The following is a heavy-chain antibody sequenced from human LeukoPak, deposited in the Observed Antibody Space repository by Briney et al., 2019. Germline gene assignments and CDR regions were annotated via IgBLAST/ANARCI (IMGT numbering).Heavy chain of an antibody. Sequence: GGSLRLSCAASGFTFSSYGMSWVRQAPGKGLEWVSAISGSGGSTYYADSVKGRFTISRDNAKNSLYLQMNSLRAEDTAVYYCAKDFGGSYYFFFDYWGQGTLVTVSS. D-gene: IGHD1-26*01. CDR3: AKDFGGSYYFFFDY. J-gene: IGHJ4*02. CDR2: ISGSGGST. CDR1: GFTFSSYG. V-gene: IGHV3-23*01.